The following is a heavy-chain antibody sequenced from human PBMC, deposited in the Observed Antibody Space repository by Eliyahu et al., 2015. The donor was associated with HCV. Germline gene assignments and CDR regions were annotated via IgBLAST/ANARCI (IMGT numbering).Heavy chain of an antibody. V-gene: IGHV4-34*01. CDR2: INXSGST. Sequence: QVQLQQWGAGLLKPSETLSLTXAVYGGSFSGXYWSWIRQPPGKGLEWIGEINXSGSTKXNPXLKSRVXISVDTSKNQFSLKLSSVTAADTAVYYCARGTHPGDDFWSGILGVWGQGTTVTVSS. CDR1: GGSFSGXY. CDR3: ARGTHPGDDFWSGILGV. D-gene: IGHD3-3*01. J-gene: IGHJ6*02.